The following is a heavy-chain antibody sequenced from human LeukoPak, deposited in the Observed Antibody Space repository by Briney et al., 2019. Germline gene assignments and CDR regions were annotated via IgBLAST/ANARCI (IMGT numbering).Heavy chain of an antibody. V-gene: IGHV4-59*09. J-gene: IGHJ3*02. D-gene: IGHD6-6*01. CDR3: ARGENHYSSSSLTGDAFDI. Sequence: GTTNYNPSLKSRVTISVDTSKNQFSLKLSSVTAADTAVYYCARGENHYSSSSLTGDAFDIWGQGTMVTVSS. CDR2: GTT.